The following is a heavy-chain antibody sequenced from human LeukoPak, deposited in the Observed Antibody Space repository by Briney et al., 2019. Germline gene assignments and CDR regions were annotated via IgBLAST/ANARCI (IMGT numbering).Heavy chain of an antibody. V-gene: IGHV3-66*01. D-gene: IGHD3-10*01. Sequence: GGSLRLSCAASGFTVSSNYMSWVRQAPGKGLGWVSVIYSGGSTYYADSVKGRFTISRDNSKNTLYLQMNSLRAEDTAVYYCAREGTMVRGVTYYGMDVWGQGTTVTVSS. J-gene: IGHJ6*02. CDR3: AREGTMVRGVTYYGMDV. CDR1: GFTVSSNY. CDR2: IYSGGST.